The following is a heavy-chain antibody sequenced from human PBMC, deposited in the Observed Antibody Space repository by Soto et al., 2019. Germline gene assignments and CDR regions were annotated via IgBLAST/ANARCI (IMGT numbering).Heavy chain of an antibody. CDR2: IDDSGTKT. Sequence: EVQLLESGGGVVQSGGSLRLSCAASGFTFTTYAMSWVRQAPGKGLEWVSTIDDSGTKTYYADSVRGRVTISRDNSKSTLYLKLNSLRAEDTAVYYCAKRGSRYFDYWGQGTLVTVSS. V-gene: IGHV3-23*01. CDR3: AKRGSRYFDY. J-gene: IGHJ4*02. CDR1: GFTFTTYA.